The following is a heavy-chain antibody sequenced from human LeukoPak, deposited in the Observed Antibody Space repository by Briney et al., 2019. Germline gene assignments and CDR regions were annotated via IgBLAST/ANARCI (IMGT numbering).Heavy chain of an antibody. D-gene: IGHD3-22*01. CDR1: GFTVSSNY. V-gene: IGHV3-53*01. CDR3: ASPLYYDTRGFYYQVFD. J-gene: IGHJ4*02. CDR2: IYSGGRT. Sequence: GGSLRLSCAASGFTVSSNYMSCVRQAPGKGLEWVSIIYSGGRTYYADSVKGRFTVSRDNSNNTLYLQMNSLRAEDTAVYYCASPLYYDTRGFYYQVFDWGQGTLVTVSS.